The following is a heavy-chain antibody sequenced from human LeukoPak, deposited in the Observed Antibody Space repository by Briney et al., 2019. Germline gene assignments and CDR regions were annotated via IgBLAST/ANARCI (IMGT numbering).Heavy chain of an antibody. CDR3: ARVDDSGYDNNAFDI. D-gene: IGHD5-12*01. Sequence: SVKVSCKASGGTFSRYAFTWVRQAPGQGLEWMARIIPILGIANYAQNFQGRVTITADKSTSTAYMELTSLRSEDTAVYYCARVDDSGYDNNAFDIWGKGTMVTVSS. V-gene: IGHV1-69*04. CDR2: IIPILGIA. CDR1: GGTFSRYA. J-gene: IGHJ3*02.